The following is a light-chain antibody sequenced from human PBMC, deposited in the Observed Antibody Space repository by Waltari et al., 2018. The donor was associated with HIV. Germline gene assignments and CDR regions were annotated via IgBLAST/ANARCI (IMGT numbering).Light chain of an antibody. CDR2: ENT. Sequence: QSVLTQPPSVSGAPGQRVTISCTGSSSHIGAGYDVHWYQRLPGTAPKLLIYENTNRRAGVADRFSGSKSGTSASLAITGLQAEDEADYFCQSYDSSLSGVFGGGTKLTVL. V-gene: IGLV1-40*01. CDR1: SSHIGAGYD. J-gene: IGLJ3*02. CDR3: QSYDSSLSGV.